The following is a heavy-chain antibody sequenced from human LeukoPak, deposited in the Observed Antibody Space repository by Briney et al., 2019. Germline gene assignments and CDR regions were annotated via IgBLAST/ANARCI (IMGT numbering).Heavy chain of an antibody. Sequence: ASVKVSCETSGYTFTSYAISWVRQAPGQGLECMGWISTYTGNTDYAQKLQGRVTMTTDTSTSTAYMELRSLSSDDTAVYYCARVLVVSSDAFDIWGQGTMVTVSS. V-gene: IGHV1-18*01. D-gene: IGHD3-22*01. CDR1: GYTFTSYA. CDR2: ISTYTGNT. J-gene: IGHJ3*02. CDR3: ARVLVVSSDAFDI.